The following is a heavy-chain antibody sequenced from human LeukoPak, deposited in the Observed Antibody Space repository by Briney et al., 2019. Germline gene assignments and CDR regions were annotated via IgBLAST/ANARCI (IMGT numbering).Heavy chain of an antibody. CDR3: ARRCSGDYGHWFDP. J-gene: IGHJ5*02. CDR1: GGSISNYY. Sequence: SETLSLTCTVSGGSISNYYWTWIRQPSGKGLEWIGYMSYSGRNNQNPSLKSRVTISVDASKNQFSLTLRSVTAADTAVYYCARRCSGDYGHWFDPWGQGTLVTVSS. CDR2: MSYSGRN. D-gene: IGHD4-17*01. V-gene: IGHV4-59*08.